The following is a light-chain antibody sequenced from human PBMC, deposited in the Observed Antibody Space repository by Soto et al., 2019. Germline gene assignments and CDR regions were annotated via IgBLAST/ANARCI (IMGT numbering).Light chain of an antibody. CDR2: DVV. CDR3: RPSTSTLTHV. V-gene: IGLV2-14*03. J-gene: IGLJ1*01. Sequence: QSVLSQPASVSGSPGQSTTISCTGTRSDVGGFNSVSWYQLRPGTAPKLILYDVVDPPSGVSYRFSGSKSGNTASLTISGLQPADEADYFRRPSTSTLTHVFG. CDR1: RSDVGGFNS.